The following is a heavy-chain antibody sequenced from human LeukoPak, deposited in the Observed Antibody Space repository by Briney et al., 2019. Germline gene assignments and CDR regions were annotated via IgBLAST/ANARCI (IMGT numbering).Heavy chain of an antibody. V-gene: IGHV1-69*13. J-gene: IGHJ4*02. D-gene: IGHD6-6*01. Sequence: ASVKVSCKASGGTFSSYAISWVRQAPGQGIEWMGGVIPIFGTANYAQKFQGRVTITADESTSTAYMELSSLRSEDTAVYYCARDLDSSSSHYWGQGTLVTVSS. CDR1: GGTFSSYA. CDR3: ARDLDSSSSHY. CDR2: VIPIFGTA.